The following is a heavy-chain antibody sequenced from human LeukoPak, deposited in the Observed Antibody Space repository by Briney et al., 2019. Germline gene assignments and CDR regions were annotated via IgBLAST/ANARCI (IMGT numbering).Heavy chain of an antibody. CDR2: INHSGGT. CDR3: ARASPDYYGSGSFGYLSYYGMDV. V-gene: IGHV4-34*01. D-gene: IGHD3-10*01. Sequence: SETLSLTCAVYGGSFSDYSWSWIRQPPGKGLEWIGEINHSGGTNHNPSLMSRVIMSVDTSKNQFSLKVSSVTAADTAVYYCARASPDYYGSGSFGYLSYYGMDVWGQGTTVTVSS. J-gene: IGHJ6*02. CDR1: GGSFSDYS.